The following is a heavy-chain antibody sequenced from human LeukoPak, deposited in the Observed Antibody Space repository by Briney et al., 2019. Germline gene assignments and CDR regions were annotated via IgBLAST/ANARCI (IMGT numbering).Heavy chain of an antibody. Sequence: PSETLSLTCTVSGGSISNYYWSWIRQPPGKGLEWIGYIYYSGSTDYNPSLKSRVTISGDTSKNQFSLKLSSVTAAYTAVYYCASSTIQGWFDPWGQGTLVTVSS. J-gene: IGHJ5*02. CDR3: ASSTIQGWFDP. CDR1: GGSISNYY. V-gene: IGHV4-59*01. D-gene: IGHD2-21*01. CDR2: IYYSGST.